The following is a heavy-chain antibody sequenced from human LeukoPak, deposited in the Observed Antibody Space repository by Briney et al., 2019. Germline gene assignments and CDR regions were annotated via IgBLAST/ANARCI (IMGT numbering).Heavy chain of an antibody. J-gene: IGHJ6*02. D-gene: IGHD6-13*01. V-gene: IGHV3-30-3*01. CDR2: ISYDGSNK. Sequence: GGSLRLSCAASGFTFSSYAMHWVRQAPGKGLEWVSFISYDGSNKYYADSVKGRFTISRDNSKNTLYLQMNSLRAEDTAVYYCARDLGGAAAMDVWGQGTTVTVSS. CDR1: GFTFSSYA. CDR3: ARDLGGAAAMDV.